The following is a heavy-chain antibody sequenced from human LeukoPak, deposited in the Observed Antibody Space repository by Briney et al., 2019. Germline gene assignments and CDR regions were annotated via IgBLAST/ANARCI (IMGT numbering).Heavy chain of an antibody. CDR2: ISAYNGNT. CDR1: GYTFTSYG. V-gene: IGHV1-18*01. D-gene: IGHD2-2*01. J-gene: IGHJ6*03. CDR3: ARVPIVVVPAAFYYYMDV. Sequence: ASVKVSCKASGYTFTSYGISWVRQAPGQGLEWMGWISAYNGNTNCAQKLQGRVTMTTDTSTSTAYMELRSLRSDDTAVYYCARVPIVVVPAAFYYYMDVWGKGTTVTVSS.